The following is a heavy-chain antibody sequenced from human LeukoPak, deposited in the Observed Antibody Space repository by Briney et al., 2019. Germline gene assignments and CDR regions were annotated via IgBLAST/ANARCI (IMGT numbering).Heavy chain of an antibody. CDR1: GGSSSGYY. Sequence: TSETLSLTCAVYGGSSSGYYWSWIRQPLGKGLEWIGEINHSGSTNYNPSLKSRVTISVDTSKNQFSLKLSSVTAADTAVYYCARYLSRMTTVVTDAFDIWGQGTMVTVSS. J-gene: IGHJ3*02. CDR3: ARYLSRMTTVVTDAFDI. D-gene: IGHD4-23*01. CDR2: INHSGST. V-gene: IGHV4-34*01.